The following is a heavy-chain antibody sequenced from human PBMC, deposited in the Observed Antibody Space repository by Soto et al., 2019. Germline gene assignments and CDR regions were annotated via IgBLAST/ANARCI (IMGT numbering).Heavy chain of an antibody. D-gene: IGHD3-22*01. CDR2: VVYDGSKK. CDR1: GFTLSNYG. Sequence: PGVSLRLSCAASGFTLSNYGMDWVRQDPGKGLEWVAAVVYDGSKKYYADSVKGRFTVSRDNYKNTLFLEMNALRAEDTAVYYCARDRGYRRYFDSSGFWADSWGQGTLVTVSS. V-gene: IGHV3-33*08. CDR3: ARDRGYRRYFDSSGFWADS. J-gene: IGHJ4*02.